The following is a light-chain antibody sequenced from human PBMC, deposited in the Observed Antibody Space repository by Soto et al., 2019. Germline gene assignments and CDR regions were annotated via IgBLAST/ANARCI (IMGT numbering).Light chain of an antibody. Sequence: EIALRQSPLTLSLSPGESATLSCRASQIVGNHLFWYQQKPGQAPRVLIYDVFTRATGIPTRFSGSGSGTDFTLTINSLGPEDFAVYYSQHRSIWPVSFGQGTRLEIK. V-gene: IGKV3-11*01. CDR3: QHRSIWPVS. CDR1: QIVGNH. J-gene: IGKJ5*01. CDR2: DVF.